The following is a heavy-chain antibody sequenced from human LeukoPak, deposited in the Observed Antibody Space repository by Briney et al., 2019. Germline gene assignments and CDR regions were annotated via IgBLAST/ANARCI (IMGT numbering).Heavy chain of an antibody. D-gene: IGHD6-13*01. CDR3: AGSIAAAGHRLPYYYYGMDV. V-gene: IGHV5-51*01. CDR2: IYPGDSDT. CDR1: GYSFTSYW. Sequence: GESLKISCKGSGYSFTSYWIGWVRQMPGKGLEWMGIIYPGDSDTRYSPSFQGQVTISADKSISTAYLQWSSLKASDTAMYYCAGSIAAAGHRLPYYYYGMDVWGQGTTVTVSS. J-gene: IGHJ6*02.